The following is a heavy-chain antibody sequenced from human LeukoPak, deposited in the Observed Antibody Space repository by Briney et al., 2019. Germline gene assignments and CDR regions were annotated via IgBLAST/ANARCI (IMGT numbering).Heavy chain of an antibody. D-gene: IGHD4-17*01. CDR3: AGKMTTVTSRWFDP. CDR2: INHSGST. J-gene: IGHJ5*02. CDR1: GGTFSGYY. Sequence: RSSETLSLTCAVYGGTFSGYYWSWIRQPPGKGLEWIGEINHSGSTNYNPSLKSRVTISVDTSKNQFSLKLSSVTAADTAVYYCAGKMTTVTSRWFDPWGQGTLVTVSS. V-gene: IGHV4-34*08.